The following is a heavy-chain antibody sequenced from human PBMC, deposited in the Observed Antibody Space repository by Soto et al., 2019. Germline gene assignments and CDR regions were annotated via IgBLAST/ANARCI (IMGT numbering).Heavy chain of an antibody. CDR3: SRDHGIFGVFDY. Sequence: GGSLRLSCAASGFTFSSYSMTWVRQAPGKGLEWVSAISSSSSYIYYADSVKGRFTISRDNAKNSLYLQMNSLRAEDTAVYYCSRDHGIFGVFDYWGQGTLVTVSS. D-gene: IGHD3-3*01. CDR2: ISSSSSYI. V-gene: IGHV3-21*01. CDR1: GFTFSSYS. J-gene: IGHJ4*02.